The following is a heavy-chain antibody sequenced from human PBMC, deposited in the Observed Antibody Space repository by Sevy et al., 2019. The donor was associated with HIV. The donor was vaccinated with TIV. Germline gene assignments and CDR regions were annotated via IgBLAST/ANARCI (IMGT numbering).Heavy chain of an antibody. V-gene: IGHV4-30-2*01. CDR2: IYHSGST. CDR1: GGSISSGGYS. CDR3: ARGEYGDYSVAFDI. Sequence: SETLSLTFAVSGGSISSGGYSWSWIRQPPGKGLEWIGYIYHSGSTYYNPSLKSRVTISVDRSKNQFSLKLSSVTAADTAVYYCARGEYGDYSVAFDIWGQGTMVTVSS. J-gene: IGHJ3*02. D-gene: IGHD4-17*01.